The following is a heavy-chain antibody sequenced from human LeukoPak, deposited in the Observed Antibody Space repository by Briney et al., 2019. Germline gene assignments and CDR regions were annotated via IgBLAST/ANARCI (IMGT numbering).Heavy chain of an antibody. CDR2: IIPILGIA. D-gene: IGHD1-26*01. V-gene: IGHV1-69*04. Sequence: GSSVKVSCKASGGTFSSYAISWVRQAPGQGLEWMGRIIPILGIANYAQKFQGRVTTTADKSTSTAYMELSSLRSEDTAVYYCARAGGPPQNNWFDPWGQGTLVTVSS. CDR1: GGTFSSYA. J-gene: IGHJ5*02. CDR3: ARAGGPPQNNWFDP.